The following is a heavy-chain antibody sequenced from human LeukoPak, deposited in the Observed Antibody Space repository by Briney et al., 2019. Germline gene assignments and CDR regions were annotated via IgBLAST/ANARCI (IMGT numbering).Heavy chain of an antibody. Sequence: ASVKVSCKASGYTFTSYDINWVRQATGQGLEWMGWMNPNSGNTGYAQKFQGRVTMTRNTSISTAYTELSSLRSEDTAVYYCARGSKNYDSSGYYYYYYMDVWGKGTTVTVSS. D-gene: IGHD3-22*01. CDR1: GYTFTSYD. V-gene: IGHV1-8*01. CDR2: MNPNSGNT. CDR3: ARGSKNYDSSGYYYYYYMDV. J-gene: IGHJ6*03.